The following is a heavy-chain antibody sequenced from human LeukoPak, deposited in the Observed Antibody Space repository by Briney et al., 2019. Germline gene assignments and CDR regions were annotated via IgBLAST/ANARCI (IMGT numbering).Heavy chain of an antibody. CDR2: IKQDGSEK. V-gene: IGHV3-7*01. CDR3: ARDGVYCSSISCYFLGEDYYGMDV. D-gene: IGHD2-2*01. CDR1: GFTFSSYW. Sequence: GGSLRLSCAASGFTFSSYWMSWVRQAPGEGLEWVANIKQDGSEKYYVDSVKGRFTISRDNAKNSLYLQMNSLRAEDTAVYYCARDGVYCSSISCYFLGEDYYGMDVWGQGTTVTVSS. J-gene: IGHJ6*02.